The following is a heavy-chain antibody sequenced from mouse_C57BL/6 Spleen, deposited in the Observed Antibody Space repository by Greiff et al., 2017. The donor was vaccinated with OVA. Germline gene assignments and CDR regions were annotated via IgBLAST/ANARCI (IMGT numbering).Heavy chain of an antibody. CDR3: ARDQLWGVNWYFDV. V-gene: IGHV5-4*01. D-gene: IGHD1-1*02. J-gene: IGHJ1*03. CDR2: ISDGGSYT. Sequence: EVHLVESGGGLVKPGGSLKLSCAASGFTFSSYAMSWVRQTPEKRLEWVATISDGGSYTYYPDNVKGRFTISRDNAKNNLYLQMSHLKSEDTAMYYCARDQLWGVNWYFDVWGTGTTVTVSS. CDR1: GFTFSSYA.